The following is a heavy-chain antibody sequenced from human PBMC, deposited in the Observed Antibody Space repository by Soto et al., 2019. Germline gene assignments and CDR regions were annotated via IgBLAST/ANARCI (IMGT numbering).Heavy chain of an antibody. Sequence: ETLSLTCSVSGGSISGHYWTWIRQSPGKGLEWIGYIFYSGSTNYNPSLKSRVTISVDTSKNQFSLKMSSVTAADTAVYYCARVGSSGWSPDYWGRGTLVTVSS. CDR1: GGSISGHY. J-gene: IGHJ4*02. V-gene: IGHV4-59*11. CDR3: ARVGSSGWSPDY. CDR2: IFYSGST. D-gene: IGHD6-19*01.